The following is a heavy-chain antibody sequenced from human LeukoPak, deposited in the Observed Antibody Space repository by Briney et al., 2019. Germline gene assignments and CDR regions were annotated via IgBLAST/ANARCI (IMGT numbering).Heavy chain of an antibody. J-gene: IGHJ5*02. CDR3: ATSYGSGSYHWFDP. D-gene: IGHD3-10*01. CDR2: MKPNTGDT. Sequence: ASVKVSCKVSGYTFINADINWVRQAPGQELEWMGWMKPNTGDTDYAQKFQGRVTMTEDTSTDTAYMELSSLRSEDTAVYYCATSYGSGSYHWFDPWGQGTLVTVSS. V-gene: IGHV1-8*02. CDR1: GYTFINAD.